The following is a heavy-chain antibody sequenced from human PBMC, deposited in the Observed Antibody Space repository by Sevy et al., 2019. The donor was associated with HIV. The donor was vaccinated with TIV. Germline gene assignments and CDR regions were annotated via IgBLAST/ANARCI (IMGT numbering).Heavy chain of an antibody. Sequence: SETLSLTCAVSGFSISSGYYWGWIRQPPGKGLEWIGSIYHSGSTYYNTSLRSRVTISVDTSKEQFSLNLNSVTAADTAVYYCARGPNYYDSSDPLYYFDYWGQGALVTVSS. CDR1: GFSISSGYY. J-gene: IGHJ4*02. CDR3: ARGPNYYDSSDPLYYFDY. D-gene: IGHD3-22*01. V-gene: IGHV4-38-2*01. CDR2: IYHSGST.